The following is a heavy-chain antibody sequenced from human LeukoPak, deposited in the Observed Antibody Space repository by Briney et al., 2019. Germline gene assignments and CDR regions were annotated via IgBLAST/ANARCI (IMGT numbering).Heavy chain of an antibody. CDR1: GGSISSYY. CDR3: ARGFGYGSYYYYYYMAV. V-gene: IGHV4-59*01. CDR2: IYYSGST. Sequence: SETLSLTCTVSGGSISSYYWSWIRQPPGKGLEWIGYIYYSGSTNYNPSLKSRVTISVDTSKNQFSLKLSSVTAADTAVYYCARGFGYGSYYYYYYMAVWGKGTTVTVSS. D-gene: IGHD3-10*01. J-gene: IGHJ6*03.